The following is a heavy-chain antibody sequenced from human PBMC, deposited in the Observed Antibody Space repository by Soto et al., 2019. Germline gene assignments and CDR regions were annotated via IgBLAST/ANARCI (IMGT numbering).Heavy chain of an antibody. Sequence: GASVKVSCKVSGCTLTELSMHWVRQAPGKGLEWMGGFDPEDGETIYAQKFQGRVTITEDTSTDTAYMELSSLRSEDTAVYYCATIMVRGVTRRYFDYWGQGTLVTVSS. J-gene: IGHJ4*02. V-gene: IGHV1-24*01. CDR3: ATIMVRGVTRRYFDY. D-gene: IGHD3-10*01. CDR1: GCTLTELS. CDR2: FDPEDGET.